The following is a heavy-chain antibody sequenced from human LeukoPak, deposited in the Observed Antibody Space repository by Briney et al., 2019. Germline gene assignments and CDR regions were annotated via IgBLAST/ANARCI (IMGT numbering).Heavy chain of an antibody. CDR3: ARGSGAPYYYDSSGYPDY. Sequence: GASVKVSCTASGYTFTSYYMHWVRQAPGQGLEWMGIINPSGGSTSYAQKFQGRVTMTRDTSTSTVYMELSSLRSEDTAVYYCARGSGAPYYYDSSGYPDYWGQGTLVTVSS. CDR2: INPSGGST. CDR1: GYTFTSYY. J-gene: IGHJ4*02. D-gene: IGHD3-22*01. V-gene: IGHV1-46*01.